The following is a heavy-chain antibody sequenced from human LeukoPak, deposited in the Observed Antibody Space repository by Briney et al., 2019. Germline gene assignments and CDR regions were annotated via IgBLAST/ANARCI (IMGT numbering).Heavy chain of an antibody. CDR2: IIPIFGTA. Sequence: ASVKVSCKASGGTFSSYAISWVRQAPGQGLEWMGGIIPIFGTANYAQKFQGRVTITADESTSTAYMELSSLRSEDTAVYYCARGDYGSGSYYNILYFDYWGQGTLVTVSS. D-gene: IGHD3-10*01. CDR3: ARGDYGSGSYYNILYFDY. V-gene: IGHV1-69*13. CDR1: GGTFSSYA. J-gene: IGHJ4*02.